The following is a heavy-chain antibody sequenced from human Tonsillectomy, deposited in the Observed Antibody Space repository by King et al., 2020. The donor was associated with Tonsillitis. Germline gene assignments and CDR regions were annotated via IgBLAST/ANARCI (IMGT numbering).Heavy chain of an antibody. Sequence: VQLVESGAEVKKPGASVKVSCKASGYTFTSYGISWVRQAPGQGLEWMGWISAYNGNTNYAQKLQGRVTMTTDKSTSTAYMERRSLRSDDTAVYYCARGFGPYYYDSSGYYPGYWGQGTLVTVSS. J-gene: IGHJ4*02. CDR1: GYTFTSYG. CDR2: ISAYNGNT. D-gene: IGHD3-22*01. CDR3: ARGFGPYYYDSSGYYPGY. V-gene: IGHV1-18*01.